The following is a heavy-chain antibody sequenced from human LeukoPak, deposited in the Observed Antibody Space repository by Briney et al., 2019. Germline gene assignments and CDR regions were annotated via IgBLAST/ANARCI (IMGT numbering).Heavy chain of an antibody. CDR2: INPNSGGT. CDR1: GYTFTSYY. Sequence: ASVKVSCKASGYTFTSYYMHWVRQAPGQGLEWMGWINPNSGGTNYAQKFQGRVTMTRDTSISTAYMELSRLRSDDTAVYYCARESLTYYYGSGADYWGQGTLVTVSS. CDR3: ARESLTYYYGSGADY. J-gene: IGHJ4*02. V-gene: IGHV1-2*02. D-gene: IGHD3-10*01.